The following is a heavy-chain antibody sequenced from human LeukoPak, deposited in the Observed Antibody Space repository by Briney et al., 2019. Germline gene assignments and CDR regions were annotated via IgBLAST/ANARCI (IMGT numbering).Heavy chain of an antibody. J-gene: IGHJ5*02. Sequence: SETLXLTCTVSGGSISSSSYYWGWIRQPPGXXXEXIGSIYYSGSTYYNPSLKSRVTISVDRSKNQFSLKLSSVTAADTAVYHCARDLSSGWKSREFDPWGQGTLVTVSS. V-gene: IGHV4-39*07. CDR3: ARDLSSGWKSREFDP. CDR2: IYYSGST. D-gene: IGHD6-19*01. CDR1: GGSISSSSYY.